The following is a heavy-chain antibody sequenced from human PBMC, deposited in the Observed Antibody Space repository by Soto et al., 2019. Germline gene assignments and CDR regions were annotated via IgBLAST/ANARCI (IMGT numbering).Heavy chain of an antibody. CDR3: ARDLAAVPGTFDS. V-gene: IGHV1-69*04. J-gene: IGHJ4*02. CDR1: GGTFSSYT. D-gene: IGHD6-19*01. CDR2: IIPILGIA. Sequence: SVKVSCKASGGTFSSYTISWVRQAPGQGLEWMGRIIPILGIANYAQKFQGRVTITADKSTSTAYMELNSLRAEDTAVYYCARDLAAVPGTFDSWGQGTLVTVSS.